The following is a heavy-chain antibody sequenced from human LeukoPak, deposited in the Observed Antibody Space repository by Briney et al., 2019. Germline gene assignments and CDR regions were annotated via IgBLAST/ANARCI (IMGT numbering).Heavy chain of an antibody. V-gene: IGHV4-34*01. CDR3: ARGQAGDYGGGSLDY. CDR2: INHSGST. D-gene: IGHD4-23*01. J-gene: IGHJ4*02. Sequence: SETLSLTCAVYGGSFSGYYWSWIRQPPGKGLEWIGEINHSGSTNYNPSLKSGVTISVDTSKNQFSLKLSSVTAADTAVYYCARGQAGDYGGGSLDYWGQGTLVTVSS. CDR1: GGSFSGYY.